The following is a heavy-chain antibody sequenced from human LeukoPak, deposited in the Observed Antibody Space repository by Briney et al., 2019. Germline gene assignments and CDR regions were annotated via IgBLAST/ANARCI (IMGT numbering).Heavy chain of an antibody. CDR3: AKIFHTDGYYLGEHLFDA. CDR2: ISGSGGST. D-gene: IGHD3-22*01. CDR1: GFTFNNYA. Sequence: GGSLRLSCAASGFTFNNYAMSWVRQASGKGPEWLSAISGSGGSTTDADSVKGRFTTSRDNSKSTLYLQMNSLRAEDTAIYYCAKIFHTDGYYLGEHLFDAWGQGTLVTVSS. J-gene: IGHJ5*02. V-gene: IGHV3-23*01.